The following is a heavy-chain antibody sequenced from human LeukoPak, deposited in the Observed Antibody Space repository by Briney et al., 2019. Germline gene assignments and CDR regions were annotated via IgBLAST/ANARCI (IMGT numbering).Heavy chain of an antibody. CDR3: ARGVATNRYYFGY. V-gene: IGHV1-3*01. Sequence: ASVKASCKASGYTFASYAMHWVRQAPGQRLEWMGWINAGNGNTKYSQKFQGRVTITRDTSASTAYMELSSLRSEDTAVYSCARGVATNRYYFGYWGQGTLVTVSS. CDR2: INAGNGNT. D-gene: IGHD5-12*01. J-gene: IGHJ4*02. CDR1: GYTFASYA.